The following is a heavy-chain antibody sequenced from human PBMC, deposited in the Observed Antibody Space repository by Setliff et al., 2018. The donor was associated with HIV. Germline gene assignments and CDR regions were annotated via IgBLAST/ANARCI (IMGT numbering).Heavy chain of an antibody. Sequence: GASVKVSCKASGYSFTNYGISWVRQATGQGLEWMGWMNPDSGNTGSAQNFQGRLTITWNTSISTAYMELGSLGFDDTAVYFCARTRSGGSSVYYYYYMDVWGQGTAVTVS. CDR3: ARTRSGGSSVYYYYYMDV. V-gene: IGHV1-8*03. D-gene: IGHD2-15*01. CDR1: GYSFTNYG. CDR2: MNPDSGNT. J-gene: IGHJ6*03.